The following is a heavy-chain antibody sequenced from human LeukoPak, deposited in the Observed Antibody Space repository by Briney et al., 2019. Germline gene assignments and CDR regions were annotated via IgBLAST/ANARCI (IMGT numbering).Heavy chain of an antibody. CDR2: ISSSSSYI. J-gene: IGHJ5*02. CDR3: ATYRQVLLPFEA. V-gene: IGHV3-21*04. Sequence: GGSLRLSCAASGFTFSSYSMNWVRQAPGKGLEWVSSISSSSSYIYYADSVKGRFTISRDNAKNSLYLQMNSLRAEDTAIYYCATYRQVLLPFEAWGQGTLVTVSS. CDR1: GFTFSSYS. D-gene: IGHD5-18*01.